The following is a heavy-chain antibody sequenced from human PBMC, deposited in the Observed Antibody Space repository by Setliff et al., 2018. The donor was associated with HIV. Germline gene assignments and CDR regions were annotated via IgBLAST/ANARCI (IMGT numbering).Heavy chain of an antibody. CDR2: ISYDGGDE. V-gene: IGHV3-30*04. Sequence: GGSLRLSCAACGFTFSSYAMHWVRQAPGKGLEWVALISYDGGDEYFADSVKGRFTISRDYSRNTLHLQMNGLRPEDTAVYYCARGGYFDSSAAGAFDVWGQGTLVTVSS. CDR1: GFTFSSYA. D-gene: IGHD6-19*01. J-gene: IGHJ3*01. CDR3: ARGGYFDSSAAGAFDV.